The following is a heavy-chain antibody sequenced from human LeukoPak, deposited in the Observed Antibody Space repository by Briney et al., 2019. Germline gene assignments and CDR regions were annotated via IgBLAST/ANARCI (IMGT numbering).Heavy chain of an antibody. CDR3: AKNRGPLDI. D-gene: IGHD3-10*01. J-gene: IGHJ3*02. CDR1: GFTFSDFA. Sequence: GGSLRLSCAASGFTFSDFAMTWVRQATGKGLEWVSSIDAAGTYHADSVKGRFTISRDNSKNTVYLQLNSLRVDDTAVYYCAKNRGPLDIRGQGTMVIVSS. CDR2: IDAAGT. V-gene: IGHV3-23*01.